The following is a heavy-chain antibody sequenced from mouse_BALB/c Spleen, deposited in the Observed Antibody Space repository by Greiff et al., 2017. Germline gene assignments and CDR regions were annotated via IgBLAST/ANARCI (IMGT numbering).Heavy chain of an antibody. CDR3: ARSYGNFPWFAY. D-gene: IGHD2-10*02. V-gene: IGHV5-17*02. CDR2: ISSGSSTI. CDR1: GFTFSSFG. Sequence: EVQLVESGGGLVQPGGSRKLSCAASGFTFSSFGMHWVRQAPEKGLEWVAYISSGSSTIYYADTVKGRFTISRDNPKNTLFLQMTSLRSEDTAMYYCARSYGNFPWFAYWGQGTLVTVSA. J-gene: IGHJ3*01.